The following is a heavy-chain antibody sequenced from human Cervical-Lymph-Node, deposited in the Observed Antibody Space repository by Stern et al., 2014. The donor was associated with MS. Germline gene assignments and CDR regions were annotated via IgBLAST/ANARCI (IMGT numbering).Heavy chain of an antibody. CDR2: IIPMFSAP. J-gene: IGHJ4*02. D-gene: IGHD3-22*01. Sequence: VQLVESGAEVKKPGSSVKVSCTASGDTFNSYAINWVRQAPGQGLEWMGGIIPMFSAPRYAQKFQDRVTITADEFTSTAYMELSSLTSEDTAMLYCARATYYDSSSYYFFDYWGRGTLVTVSS. CDR1: GDTFNSYA. V-gene: IGHV1-69*01. CDR3: ARATYYDSSSYYFFDY.